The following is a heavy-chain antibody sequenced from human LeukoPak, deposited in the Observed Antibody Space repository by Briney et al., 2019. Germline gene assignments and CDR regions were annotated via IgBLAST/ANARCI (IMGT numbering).Heavy chain of an antibody. J-gene: IGHJ4*02. V-gene: IGHV3-11*04. CDR3: ARDPTAVASSALDY. CDR1: GFTFSDYY. D-gene: IGHD6-19*01. Sequence: GGSLRLSCAASGFTFSDYYMSWIRQAPGKGLEWVSYISSSGSTIYYADSVKGRFTISRDNAKNSLYLQMNSLRAEDTAVYYCARDPTAVASSALDYWGQGTLVTVSS. CDR2: ISSSGSTI.